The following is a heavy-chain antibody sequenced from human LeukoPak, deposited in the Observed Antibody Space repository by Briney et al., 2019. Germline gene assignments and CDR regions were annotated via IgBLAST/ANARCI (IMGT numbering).Heavy chain of an antibody. Sequence: PSETLSLTCTVSGGSISSYYWSWIRQPPGKGLEWIGYIYYSGSTNYNPSLKSRVTISVDTSKNQFSLKLSSVTAADTAVYYCARGRSTRAQPFDYWGQGTLVNVSS. D-gene: IGHD2-2*01. CDR2: IYYSGST. V-gene: IGHV4-59*01. J-gene: IGHJ4*02. CDR3: ARGRSTRAQPFDY. CDR1: GGSISSYY.